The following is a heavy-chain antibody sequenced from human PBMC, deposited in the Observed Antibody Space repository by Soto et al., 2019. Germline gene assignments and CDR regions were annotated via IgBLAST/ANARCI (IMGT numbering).Heavy chain of an antibody. D-gene: IGHD3-10*01. CDR1: GFTFSSYS. Sequence: EVQLVESGGGLVKPGGSLRLSCAASGFTFSSYSMNWVRQAPGKGLEWVSSISSSSSYIYYADSVKGRFTISRDNAKNSLYLQMNSLRVEDTAVYYCARDQGYYGSGNHFDYWGQGTLVTVSS. V-gene: IGHV3-21*01. CDR2: ISSSSSYI. J-gene: IGHJ4*02. CDR3: ARDQGYYGSGNHFDY.